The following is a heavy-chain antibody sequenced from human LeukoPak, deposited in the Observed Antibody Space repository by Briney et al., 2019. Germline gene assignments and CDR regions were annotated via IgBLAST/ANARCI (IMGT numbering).Heavy chain of an antibody. J-gene: IGHJ3*02. CDR2: INSDGSST. D-gene: IGHD3-22*01. V-gene: IGHV3-74*01. Sequence: PGGSLRLSCAASGFTFSSYWMHWVRQAPGKGLVWVSRINSDGSSTSYADSVKGRFTISSDNAKNTLYLQMNSLRAEDTAVYYCASRGVRRDYYDSSGYIGDAFDIWGQGTMVTVSS. CDR1: GFTFSSYW. CDR3: ASRGVRRDYYDSSGYIGDAFDI.